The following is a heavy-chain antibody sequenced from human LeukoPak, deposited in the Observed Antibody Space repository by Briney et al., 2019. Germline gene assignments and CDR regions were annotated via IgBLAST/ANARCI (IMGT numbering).Heavy chain of an antibody. CDR1: GGSISTCY. CDR2: IHSSGTT. V-gene: IGHV4-4*07. Sequence: PSETLSLTCTVSGGSISTCYWSWIRQPAGKGLEWIGRIHSSGTTHYNPSLRRRVTLSIDTSKNQFSLKLSSVTAADTAVYYCGRLNLPAVSGAFDYWGQGTLVTVSS. CDR3: GRLNLPAVSGAFDY. J-gene: IGHJ4*02. D-gene: IGHD2-2*01.